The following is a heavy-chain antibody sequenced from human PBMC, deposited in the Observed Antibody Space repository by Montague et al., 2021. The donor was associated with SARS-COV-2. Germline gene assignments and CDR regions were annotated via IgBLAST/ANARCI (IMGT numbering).Heavy chain of an antibody. CDR3: ARVGRGSSWYEVAFDI. Sequence: SETLSLTCTVSGGSTNNYYWSWIRQPAGKGLEWIGRIHTSGISTYNPSLETRVTMSVDTSKNQFSLKLSSVAAADTAVYYCARVGRGSSWYEVAFDIGGQGTMVTVSS. J-gene: IGHJ3*02. V-gene: IGHV4-4*07. CDR2: IHTSGIS. D-gene: IGHD6-13*01. CDR1: GGSTNNYY.